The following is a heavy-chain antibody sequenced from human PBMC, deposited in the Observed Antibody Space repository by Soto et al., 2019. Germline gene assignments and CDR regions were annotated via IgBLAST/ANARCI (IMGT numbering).Heavy chain of an antibody. CDR3: ARDRHYYDSSGYSTGDAFDI. V-gene: IGHV1-69*13. CDR1: GGTFSSYA. CDR2: IIPIFGTA. Sequence: GASVKVSCKASGGTFSSYAISWVRQAPGQGLEWMGGIIPIFGTANYAQKFQGRVTITADESTSTAYMELSSLRSEDTAVYYCARDRHYYDSSGYSTGDAFDIWGPGTMVTV. D-gene: IGHD3-22*01. J-gene: IGHJ3*02.